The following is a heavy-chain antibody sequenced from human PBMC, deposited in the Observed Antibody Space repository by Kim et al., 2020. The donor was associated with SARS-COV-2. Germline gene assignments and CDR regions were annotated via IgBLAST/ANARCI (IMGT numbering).Heavy chain of an antibody. CDR3: ARGGGGYDKDFDY. CDR2: IKQDGSEK. Sequence: GGSLRLSCAASGFTFSSYWMSWVRQAPGKGLEWVANIKQDGSEKYYVDSVKGRFTISRDNAKNSLYLQMNSLRAEDTAVYYCARGGGGYDKDFDYWGQGTLVTVSS. D-gene: IGHD5-12*01. V-gene: IGHV3-7*01. CDR1: GFTFSSYW. J-gene: IGHJ4*02.